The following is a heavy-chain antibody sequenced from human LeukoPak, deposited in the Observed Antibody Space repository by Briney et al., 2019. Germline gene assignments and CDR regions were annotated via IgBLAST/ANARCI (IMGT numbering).Heavy chain of an antibody. V-gene: IGHV4-30-4*01. CDR3: ARAGDSSGYSLDY. D-gene: IGHD3-22*01. Sequence: SETLSLTCTVSRGSISSGDYYWSWIRQPPGKGLEWIGYIYYSGSTYYNPSLKSRVTISVDTSKNQFSLKLSSVTAADTAVYYCARAGDSSGYSLDYWGQGTLVTVSS. CDR1: RGSISSGDYY. CDR2: IYYSGST. J-gene: IGHJ4*02.